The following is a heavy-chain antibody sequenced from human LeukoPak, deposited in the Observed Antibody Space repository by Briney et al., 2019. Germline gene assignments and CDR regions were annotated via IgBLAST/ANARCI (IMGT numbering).Heavy chain of an antibody. Sequence: GASVKVSCKASGYTFTSYGISWVRQAPGQGLEWMGWISAYNGNTNYAQKLQGRVTMTTDTSTSTAYMELRGLRSDDTAVYYCARDRGITIFGVVIIPAYWGQGTLVTVSS. J-gene: IGHJ4*02. CDR3: ARDRGITIFGVVIIPAY. CDR2: ISAYNGNT. CDR1: GYTFTSYG. V-gene: IGHV1-18*01. D-gene: IGHD3-3*01.